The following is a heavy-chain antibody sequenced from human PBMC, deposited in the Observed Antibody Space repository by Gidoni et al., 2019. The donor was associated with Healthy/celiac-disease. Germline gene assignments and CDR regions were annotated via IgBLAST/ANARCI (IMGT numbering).Heavy chain of an antibody. CDR3: AGNYGDYVDDAFDI. V-gene: IGHV3-30-3*01. D-gene: IGHD4-17*01. J-gene: IGHJ3*02. Sequence: QVQLVESGGGVVQPGRSLRLSCAASGFTFSSYAMPWVRQAPGKGLEWVAVISYDGSNKYYADSVKGRFTISRDNSKNTLYLQMNSLRAEDTAVYYCAGNYGDYVDDAFDIWGQGTMVTVSS. CDR1: GFTFSSYA. CDR2: ISYDGSNK.